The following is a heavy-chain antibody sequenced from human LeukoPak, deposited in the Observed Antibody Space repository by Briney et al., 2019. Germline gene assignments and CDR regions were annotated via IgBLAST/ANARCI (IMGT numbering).Heavy chain of an antibody. D-gene: IGHD3-9*01. Sequence: ASVKVSCKASGGTFSSYAISWVRQAPGQGLEWMGWISAYNGNTNYAQKLQGRVTMTTDTSTSTAYMELRSLRSDDTAVYYCASGVRYFDSGAPFDYWGQGTLVTVSS. CDR1: GGTFSSYA. V-gene: IGHV1-18*01. J-gene: IGHJ4*02. CDR3: ASGVRYFDSGAPFDY. CDR2: ISAYNGNT.